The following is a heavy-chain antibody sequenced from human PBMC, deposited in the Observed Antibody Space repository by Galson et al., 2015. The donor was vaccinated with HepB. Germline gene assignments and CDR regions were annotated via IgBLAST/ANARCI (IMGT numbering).Heavy chain of an antibody. J-gene: IGHJ2*01. CDR2: ISTYNGNT. Sequence: SVKVSCKASGYTFTSYGLSWVRQAPGQGLEWMGWISTYNGNTNYAGNLQGRVTLTTDTSTSTAYMELRSLRSDDTAVYYCARQPHYNSDNYWYFDLWGRGTLVTVSS. CDR1: GYTFTSYG. CDR3: ARQPHYNSDNYWYFDL. D-gene: IGHD1-1*01. V-gene: IGHV1-18*01.